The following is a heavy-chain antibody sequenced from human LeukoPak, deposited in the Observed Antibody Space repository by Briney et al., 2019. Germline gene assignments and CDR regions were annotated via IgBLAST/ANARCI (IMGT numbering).Heavy chain of an antibody. J-gene: IGHJ4*02. D-gene: IGHD4-17*01. CDR1: GFTFSNAW. V-gene: IGHV3-49*04. CDR2: IRSKTYGATT. Sequence: GGSLRLSCAASGFTFSNAWMSWVRQAPGKGLEWVGFIRSKTYGATTEYAASVKGRFTISRDDSKSLAYLQMNSLKTEDTAVYYCTGRLFGDYAGYWGQGTLVTVSS. CDR3: TGRLFGDYAGY.